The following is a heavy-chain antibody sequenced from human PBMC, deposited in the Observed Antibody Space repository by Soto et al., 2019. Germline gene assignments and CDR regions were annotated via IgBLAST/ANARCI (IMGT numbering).Heavy chain of an antibody. CDR3: AKRRAAHVTYFDY. CDR1: VFTFSIYA. V-gene: IGHV3-23*01. Sequence: PRGSLIVSCASSVFTFSIYAMIWVRQAPGKGLDWVSVTSSRSGNTYYADSVKGRFTISRDNSKNTLYLQMNSLRAEDTAVYYCAKRRAAHVTYFDYWGQGTMVTVSS. CDR2: TSSRSGNT. J-gene: IGHJ4*02. D-gene: IGHD6-6*01.